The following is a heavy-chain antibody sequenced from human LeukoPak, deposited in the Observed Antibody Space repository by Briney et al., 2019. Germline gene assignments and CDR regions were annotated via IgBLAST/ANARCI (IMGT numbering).Heavy chain of an antibody. J-gene: IGHJ3*02. CDR1: GGSISSYY. D-gene: IGHD2-21*02. CDR2: THYSGAT. CDR3: ASGYCGGACQLGGVDM. V-gene: IGHV4-59*01. Sequence: SETLSLTCTVSGGSISSYYWSWLRQPPGKGLEYIGYTHYSGATNYNPSLKSRVTISLDTSGNQFSLKLSSVTAADAAVYYCASGYCGGACQLGGVDMWGQGTMVTVSS.